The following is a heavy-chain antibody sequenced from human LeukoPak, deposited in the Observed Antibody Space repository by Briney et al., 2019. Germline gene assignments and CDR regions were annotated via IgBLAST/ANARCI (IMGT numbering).Heavy chain of an antibody. J-gene: IGHJ4*02. CDR2: ISWNSGSI. V-gene: IGHV3-9*01. CDR1: GFTFDDYA. Sequence: GGSLTLSCAASGFTFDDYAMHWVRQAPGKGLEWVSGISWNSGSIGYADSVKGRFTISRDNAKHSLYLQMNSLRAEDTALYYCAQSGGYDDYWGQGTLVTVSS. CDR3: AQSGGYDDY. D-gene: IGHD5-12*01.